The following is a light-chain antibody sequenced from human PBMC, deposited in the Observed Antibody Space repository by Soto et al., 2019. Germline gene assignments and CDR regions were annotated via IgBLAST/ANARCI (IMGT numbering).Light chain of an antibody. CDR2: DVS. J-gene: IGLJ2*01. V-gene: IGLV2-14*01. Sequence: QSALTQPASVSGSPGQSITISCTGTSIDVGGYNYVSWYQQHPGKAPKLMIYDVSNRPSGVSNRFSGSKSGNTASLTISGLQAEDEADYYCSSYTSSREVFGGGTKLTVL. CDR3: SSYTSSREV. CDR1: SIDVGGYNY.